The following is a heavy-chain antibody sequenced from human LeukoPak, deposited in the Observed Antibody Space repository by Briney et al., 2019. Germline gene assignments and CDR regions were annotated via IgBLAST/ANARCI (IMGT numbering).Heavy chain of an antibody. Sequence: PSETLSLTCTVSGGSISGYYWSWIRQPPGKGLEWIGYIFYSGSTNYNPSLKSRLTISVDTSKNQFPLKLSSVTAADTAVYYCARGARGNYVVFDYWGQGTLVTVSS. D-gene: IGHD1-7*01. CDR1: GGSISGYY. J-gene: IGHJ4*02. CDR2: IFYSGST. V-gene: IGHV4-59*01. CDR3: ARGARGNYVVFDY.